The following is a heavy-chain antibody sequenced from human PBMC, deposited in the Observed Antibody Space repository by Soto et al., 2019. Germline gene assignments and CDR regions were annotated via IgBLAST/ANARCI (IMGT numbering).Heavy chain of an antibody. CDR3: ARGRDGSGDDWYFDL. V-gene: IGHV3-33*01. J-gene: IGHJ2*01. CDR2: IWYDGSNK. CDR1: GFTFSRYG. Sequence: QVQLVESGGGVVQPGRSRRSSCAASGFTFSRYGLHWVRQAPGKGLEWVAVIWYDGSNKYYADSVKGRFTISRDNSKNTLYLQRNSLRAEDTAVYYCARGRDGSGDDWYFDLWGRGTLVTVSS. D-gene: IGHD6-19*01.